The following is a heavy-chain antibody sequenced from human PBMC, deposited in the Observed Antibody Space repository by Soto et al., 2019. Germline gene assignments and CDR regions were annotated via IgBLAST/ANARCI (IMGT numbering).Heavy chain of an antibody. V-gene: IGHV3-21*01. CDR3: ARDQPGYSYGYGLGY. CDR1: GFTFSSYS. Sequence: EVQLVESGGGLVKPGGSLRLSCAASGFTFSSYSMNWVRQAPGKGLEWVSSISSSSSYIYYADSVKGRFTISRDNAKNSLSLQMNSLRAEDTAVSYCARDQPGYSYGYGLGYWGQGTLVTVSS. J-gene: IGHJ4*02. CDR2: ISSSSSYI. D-gene: IGHD5-18*01.